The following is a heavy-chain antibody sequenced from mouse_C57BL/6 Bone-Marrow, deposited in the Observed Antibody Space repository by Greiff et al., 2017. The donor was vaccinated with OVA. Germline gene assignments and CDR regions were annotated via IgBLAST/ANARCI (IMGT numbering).Heavy chain of an antibody. J-gene: IGHJ3*01. D-gene: IGHD2-2*01. CDR1: GFSLSTSGMG. CDR2: IYWDDDK. V-gene: IGHV8-12*01. Sequence: QVTLKESGPGILQSSQTLSLTCSFSGFSLSTSGMGVSWIRQPSGKGLEWLAHIYWDDDKRYNPSLKSRLTISKDTSRNQVFLKITSVDTADTATYYCARRAVGLQGFAYWGQGTLVTVSA. CDR3: ARRAVGLQGFAY.